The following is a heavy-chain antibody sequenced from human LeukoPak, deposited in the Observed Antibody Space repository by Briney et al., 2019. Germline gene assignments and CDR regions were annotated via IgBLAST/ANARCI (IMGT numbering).Heavy chain of an antibody. CDR2: ISGSGGST. J-gene: IGHJ6*03. D-gene: IGHD1-1*01. CDR1: GFTFSSYA. CDR3: AKAPQYWRTYYMDV. Sequence: GGSLRLSCAASGFTFSSYAMSWVRQAPGKGLEWVSAISGSGGSTYYADSVKGRFTISRDNSKNTLYLHMNSLRAEDTAVYYCAKAPQYWRTYYMDVWGKGTTVTVSS. V-gene: IGHV3-23*01.